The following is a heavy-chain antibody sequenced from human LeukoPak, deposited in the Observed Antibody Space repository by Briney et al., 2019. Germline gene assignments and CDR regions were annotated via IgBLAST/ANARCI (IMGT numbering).Heavy chain of an antibody. D-gene: IGHD3-10*01. Sequence: GSLRLSCAASGFTFSSYSMNWVRQAPGKGLEWVSYISSSSSTIYYADSVKGRFTISRDNAKNSLYLQMNSLRAEDTAVYYCARLGAYGSGSYGSLTDYWGQGTLVTVSS. CDR2: ISSSSSTI. CDR1: GFTFSSYS. V-gene: IGHV3-48*04. CDR3: ARLGAYGSGSYGSLTDY. J-gene: IGHJ4*02.